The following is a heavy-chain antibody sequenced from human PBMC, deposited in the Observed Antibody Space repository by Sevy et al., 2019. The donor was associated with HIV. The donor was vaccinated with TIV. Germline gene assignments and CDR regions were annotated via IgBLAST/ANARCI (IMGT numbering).Heavy chain of an antibody. CDR2: ISSGSSYI. CDR1: GFTFSTYT. J-gene: IGHJ4*02. D-gene: IGHD2-2*01. V-gene: IGHV3-21*01. Sequence: GGSLRLSCAASGFTFSTYTMNWVRQAPGKGLEWVSPISSGSSYIYYADSVKGRFTISRDNAKNSLYLQMNSLRAEDTAVYYCARDRGCSSTSCLLYFDYWGQGTPVTVSS. CDR3: ARDRGCSSTSCLLYFDY.